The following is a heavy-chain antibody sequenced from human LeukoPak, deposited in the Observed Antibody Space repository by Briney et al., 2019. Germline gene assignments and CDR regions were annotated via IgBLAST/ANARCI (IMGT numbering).Heavy chain of an antibody. CDR1: GYTFIGNY. J-gene: IGHJ4*02. CDR3: AWGGWLHPIDY. CDR2: INPNNGAT. D-gene: IGHD3-10*01. V-gene: IGHV1-2*02. Sequence: ASVKVSCKASGYTFIGNYLHWVRQTPGQGLEWMGWINPNNGATNSAQKFQDRVALTRDLSISTGFMELNNLTSDDTAMYFRAWGGWLHPIDYWGRGTLVTVSS.